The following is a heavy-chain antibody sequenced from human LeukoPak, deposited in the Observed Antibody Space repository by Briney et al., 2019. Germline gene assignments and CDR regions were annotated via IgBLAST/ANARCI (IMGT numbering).Heavy chain of an antibody. V-gene: IGHV4-4*02. J-gene: IGHJ4*02. CDR1: GGSIDSTNW. Sequence: SETLSLTCAVSGGSIDSTNWWDWVRQPPGKGLEWIGEIHHDGRINYNPSLKSRVTLSVDKSKNQFSLRLNSVTAADTAMYYCARSHDHLWGNYPDYWGQGTLVTVSS. D-gene: IGHD3-16*02. CDR3: ARSHDHLWGNYPDY. CDR2: IHHDGRI.